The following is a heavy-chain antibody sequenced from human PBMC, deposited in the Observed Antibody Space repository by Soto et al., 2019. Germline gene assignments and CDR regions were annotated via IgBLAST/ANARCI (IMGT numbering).Heavy chain of an antibody. CDR3: ARLRPTNRGGTFDI. CDR2: ITYNGDTT. Sequence: QVQLLESGGGLVKPGGSLRLSCAASGFTFSDYYMTWIRQAPGKGLEWLAYITYNGDTTYYADCVKGRFTISRDNAHNSLYLEMSRLRAEDTAIYYWARLRPTNRGGTFDIWGQGTMVTVSS. V-gene: IGHV3-11*01. CDR1: GFTFSDYY. D-gene: IGHD3-16*01. J-gene: IGHJ3*02.